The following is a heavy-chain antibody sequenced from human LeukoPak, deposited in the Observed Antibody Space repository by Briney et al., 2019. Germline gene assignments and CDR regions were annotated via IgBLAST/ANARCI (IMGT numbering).Heavy chain of an antibody. D-gene: IGHD3-10*01. CDR2: INWNGGST. V-gene: IGHV3-20*04. CDR1: GFSFDDYG. CDR3: ARGFLADLSMVWVDY. J-gene: IGHJ4*02. Sequence: GGSLRLSCAASGFSFDDYGMSWVRQAPGQGLEWVSGINWNGGSTGYADSVKGRFTISRDNAKNSLYLQMSSLRAEDTALYYCARGFLADLSMVWVDYWGQGALVTVSS.